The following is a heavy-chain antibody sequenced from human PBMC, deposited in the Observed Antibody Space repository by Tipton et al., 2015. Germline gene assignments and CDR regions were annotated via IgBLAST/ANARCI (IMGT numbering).Heavy chain of an antibody. J-gene: IGHJ1*01. CDR3: VRDGPPDSPTSGFFQY. V-gene: IGHV3-7*01. D-gene: IGHD2/OR15-2a*01. CDR1: GFTLSTYW. Sequence: SLRLSCEASGFTLSTYWMSWVRQTPGKGLEWVANTKQEGSEKHYVDSGKGRFTISRDNAKNSLDLQMNSLRAEDTAVYYCVRDGPPDSPTSGFFQYWGQGTLVTVSS. CDR2: TKQEGSEK.